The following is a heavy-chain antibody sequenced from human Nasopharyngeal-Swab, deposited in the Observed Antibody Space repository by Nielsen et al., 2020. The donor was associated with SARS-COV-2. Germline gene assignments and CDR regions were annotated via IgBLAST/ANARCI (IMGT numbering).Heavy chain of an antibody. CDR3: ARPRRNYYDSSGYYPDAFDI. Sequence: ASVKVSCKASGYTFTSYAMHWVRQAPGQRLEWMGWINAGNGNTKYSQKFQGRVTITRDTSASTAYMELSSLRSEDTAVYYCARPRRNYYDSSGYYPDAFDIWGQGTMVTVSS. CDR1: GYTFTSYA. D-gene: IGHD3-22*01. J-gene: IGHJ3*02. CDR2: INAGNGNT. V-gene: IGHV1-3*01.